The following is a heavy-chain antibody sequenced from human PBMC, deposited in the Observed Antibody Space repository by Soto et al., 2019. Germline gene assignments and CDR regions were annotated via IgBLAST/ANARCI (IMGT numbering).Heavy chain of an antibody. D-gene: IGHD6-19*01. CDR1: GFTFSDYY. CDR2: ISSSSSYT. J-gene: IGHJ5*02. V-gene: IGHV3-11*06. CDR3: ARGLIYSSGWYVL. Sequence: PGGSLRLSCAASGFTFSDYYMSWIRQAPGKGLEWVSYISSSSSYTNYADSVKGRFTISRDNAKNSLYLQMNSLRAEDTAVYYCARGLIYSSGWYVLWGQGTLVTVSS.